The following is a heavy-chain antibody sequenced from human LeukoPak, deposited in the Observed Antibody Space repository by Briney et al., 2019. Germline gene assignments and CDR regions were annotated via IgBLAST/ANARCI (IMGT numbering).Heavy chain of an antibody. J-gene: IGHJ4*02. CDR2: IYTSGST. CDR3: ARRGDYALDY. CDR1: GGSISSYY. D-gene: IGHD4-17*01. Sequence: SKTLSHTCTVSGGSISSYYWSRIRQPPGKGLEWIGYIYTSGSTNYNPSLKSRVTISVDTSKNQFSLKLSSVTAADTAVYYCARRGDYALDYWGQGTLVTVSS. V-gene: IGHV4-4*09.